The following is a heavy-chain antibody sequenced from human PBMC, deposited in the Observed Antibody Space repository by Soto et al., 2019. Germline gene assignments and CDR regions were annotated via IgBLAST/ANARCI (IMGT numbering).Heavy chain of an antibody. Sequence: GGSLRLSCAASGFTVSSNYMSWVRQAPGKGLEWVSVIYSGGSTYYADSVKGRFTISRDNSKNTLYLQMNSLRAEDTAVYYCARAGSYSSSSEPFDYWGQGTLVTVSS. V-gene: IGHV3-66*01. CDR1: GFTVSSNY. CDR3: ARAGSYSSSSEPFDY. CDR2: IYSGGST. D-gene: IGHD6-6*01. J-gene: IGHJ4*02.